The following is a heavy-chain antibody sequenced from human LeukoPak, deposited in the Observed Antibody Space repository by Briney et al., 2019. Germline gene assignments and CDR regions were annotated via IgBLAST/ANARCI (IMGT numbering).Heavy chain of an antibody. CDR2: ISTGGST. Sequence: TLSLTCTVSGGSISSDNYYWSWIRQPAGKGLEWIGRISTGGSTNYNPSLKSRLTLSLDTSQNQFSLKLTSVTAADTAVYYCARESGPWDKNWFDPWGQGTLVTVSS. CDR3: ARESGPWDKNWFDP. V-gene: IGHV4-61*02. D-gene: IGHD3-3*01. CDR1: GGSISSDNYY. J-gene: IGHJ5*02.